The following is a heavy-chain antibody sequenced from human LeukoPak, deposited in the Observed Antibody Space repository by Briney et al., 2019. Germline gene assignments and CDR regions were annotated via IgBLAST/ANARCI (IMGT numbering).Heavy chain of an antibody. V-gene: IGHV4-31*03. CDR1: GGSISSGGYY. Sequence: SETLSLTCTVSGGSISSGGYYWSWIRQHPGKGLEWIGYIYYSGSTYYNPSLKSRVTISVDTSKNQFSLKLSSVTAADTAVYYCARVHQYYYDSSGYYYAFDYWGQRTLVTVSS. J-gene: IGHJ4*02. CDR2: IYYSGST. D-gene: IGHD3-22*01. CDR3: ARVHQYYYDSSGYYYAFDY.